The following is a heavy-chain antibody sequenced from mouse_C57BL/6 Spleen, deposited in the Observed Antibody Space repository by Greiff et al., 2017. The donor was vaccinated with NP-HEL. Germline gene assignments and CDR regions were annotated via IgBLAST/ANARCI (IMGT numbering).Heavy chain of an antibody. J-gene: IGHJ2*01. D-gene: IGHD1-1*01. CDR2: IHPNSGST. CDR1: GYTFTSYW. Sequence: QVQLQQPGAELVKPGASVKLSCKASGYTFTSYWMHWVKQRPGQGLEWIGMIHPNSGSTNYNEKFKSKATLTVDKSSSTAYMQLSSLTSEDAAVYYCARWRYYGSSPLFDDWGHGTTLTVSS. V-gene: IGHV1-64*01. CDR3: ARWRYYGSSPLFDD.